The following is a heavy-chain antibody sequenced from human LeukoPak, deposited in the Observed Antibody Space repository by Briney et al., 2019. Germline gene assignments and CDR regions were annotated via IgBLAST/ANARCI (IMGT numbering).Heavy chain of an antibody. D-gene: IGHD3-16*02. J-gene: IGHJ3*02. CDR2: IYYSGST. CDR3: ARRRLSQDAFDI. V-gene: IGHV4-39*01. CDR1: GGSISSSSYY. Sequence: SETLSLTCTVSGGSISSSSYYWGWIRQPPGKGLEWIGSIYYSGSTYYNPSLKSRVTISVDTSKNQFSLKLSSVTAADTAVYYCARRRLSQDAFDIWGQGTMVTVSS.